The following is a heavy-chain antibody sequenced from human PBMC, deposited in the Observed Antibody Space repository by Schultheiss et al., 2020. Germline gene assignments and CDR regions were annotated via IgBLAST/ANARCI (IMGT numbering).Heavy chain of an antibody. Sequence: GGSLRLSCAASGFTFSGSAMHWVRQAPGKGLEWVSYISSSGSTIYYADSVKGRFTISRDNAKNSLYLQMNSLRAEDTAVYYCARDRATIFGVANWFDPWGQGTLVTVSS. CDR1: GFTFSGSA. V-gene: IGHV3-48*04. CDR3: ARDRATIFGVANWFDP. CDR2: ISSSGSTI. J-gene: IGHJ5*02. D-gene: IGHD3-3*01.